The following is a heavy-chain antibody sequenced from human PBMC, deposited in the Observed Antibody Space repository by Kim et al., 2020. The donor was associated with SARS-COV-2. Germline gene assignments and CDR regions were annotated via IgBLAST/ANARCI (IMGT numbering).Heavy chain of an antibody. CDR1: GFTFSSYG. CDR2: ISAYGGS. Sequence: GGSLRLSCAASGFTFSSYGMGWVRQAPGKGLEWVSAISAYGGSYYADYVKGRFTISRDNSKNNPYLQMNSLRAEDTAVYYCGKKWNGAYWCQGTLVTVSS. D-gene: IGHD1-1*01. CDR3: GKKWNGAY. J-gene: IGHJ4*02. V-gene: IGHV3-23*01.